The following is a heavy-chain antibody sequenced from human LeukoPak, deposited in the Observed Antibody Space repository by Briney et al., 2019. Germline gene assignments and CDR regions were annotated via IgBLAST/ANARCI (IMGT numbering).Heavy chain of an antibody. CDR2: INAGNGNT. CDR3: ARYGSGSYYNQPHYYYGMDV. J-gene: IGHJ6*02. Sequence: ASVKVSCKASGYTFTSYAMHWVRQAPGQRLEWMGWINAGNGNTKYSQKFQGRVTITRDTSASTAYMELSSLRSEDTAVYYCARYGSGSYYNQPHYYYGMDVWGQGTTVTVSS. D-gene: IGHD3-10*01. CDR1: GYTFTSYA. V-gene: IGHV1-3*01.